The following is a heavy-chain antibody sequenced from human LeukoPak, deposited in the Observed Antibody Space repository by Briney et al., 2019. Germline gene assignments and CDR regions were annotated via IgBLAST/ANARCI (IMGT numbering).Heavy chain of an antibody. Sequence: GGSLRLSCVASGLTFSGQWLNWVRQAPGKGLEWVGRIKSKSDGGTTDYAAPVKGKFTISRDDSKNTLYLQMNSLRAEDTAVYYCARTILKLGRIYYFDYWGQGTLVTVSS. V-gene: IGHV3-15*01. J-gene: IGHJ4*02. D-gene: IGHD7-27*01. CDR3: ARTILKLGRIYYFDY. CDR2: IKSKSDGGTT. CDR1: GLTFSGQW.